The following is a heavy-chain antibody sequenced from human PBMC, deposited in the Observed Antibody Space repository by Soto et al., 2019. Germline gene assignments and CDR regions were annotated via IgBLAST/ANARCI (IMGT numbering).Heavy chain of an antibody. CDR3: ARNGTLTGYSYGMDV. D-gene: IGHD1-1*01. Sequence: AVKVSFKAAGCTFSDSTINWVRQAPGQRLEWMGGIIPIFDTANYAEKFQGRVTITADESTSTSFMEVSSLRSEDTAVYYCARNGTLTGYSYGMDVWGQGTMVTVS. J-gene: IGHJ6*02. CDR2: IIPIFDTA. V-gene: IGHV1-69*13. CDR1: GCTFSDST.